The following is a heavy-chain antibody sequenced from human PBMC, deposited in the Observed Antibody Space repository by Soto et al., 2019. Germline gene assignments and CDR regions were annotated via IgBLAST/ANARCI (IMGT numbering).Heavy chain of an antibody. Sequence: GSLRLSCAVSGFTFSAFAMYWVRQAPGKGLKWVALISYDGRNEDYAESVRGRFTISRDNSKNTLYLDMNSLSAEDSAVYFCAKGVVREPAYFDDWGQGTLVTVSS. CDR1: GFTFSAFA. J-gene: IGHJ4*02. D-gene: IGHD3-10*01. V-gene: IGHV3-30*18. CDR2: ISYDGRNE. CDR3: AKGVVREPAYFDD.